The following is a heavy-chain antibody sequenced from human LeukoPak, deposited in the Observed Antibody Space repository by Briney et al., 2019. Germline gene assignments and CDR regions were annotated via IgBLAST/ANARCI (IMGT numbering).Heavy chain of an antibody. CDR1: GFSFSAYI. J-gene: IGHJ4*02. CDR2: IRSDGSST. CDR3: KRLYGGHSGWAGYHDS. V-gene: IGHV3-64*01. Sequence: QPGGSLRLSCVASGFSFSAYIMHWVRQAPGKGLEYVSAIRSDGSSTFYPNSVKGRFTISRDNSKSTLYLQMGSLRTENTAVYYCKRLYGGHSGWAGYHDSWGQGTLVTVSS. D-gene: IGHD6-19*01.